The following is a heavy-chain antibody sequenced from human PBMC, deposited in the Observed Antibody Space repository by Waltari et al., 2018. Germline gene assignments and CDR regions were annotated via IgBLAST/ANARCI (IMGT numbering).Heavy chain of an antibody. V-gene: IGHV1-2*06. Sequence: QVQLVQSGAEVKKPGASVKVSCKASGYTFTGYYMHWVRQAPGQGLEGMERINPNRGATNYAQKFQGRVTMPRDTSISTAYMELSRLRSDDTAVYYCAITTIAARSAGWFDPWGQGTLVTVSS. CDR1: GYTFTGYY. J-gene: IGHJ5*02. CDR2: INPNRGAT. D-gene: IGHD6-6*01. CDR3: AITTIAARSAGWFDP.